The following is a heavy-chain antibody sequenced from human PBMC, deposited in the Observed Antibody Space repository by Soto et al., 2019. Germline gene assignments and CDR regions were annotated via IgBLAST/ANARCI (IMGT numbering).Heavy chain of an antibody. V-gene: IGHV1-2*02. CDR3: ARLRSSGWFYFDY. J-gene: IGHJ4*02. CDR1: GYTFTGDY. D-gene: IGHD6-19*01. Sequence: GASVKVSCKASGYTFTGDYMHWVRQAPGQGLEWMGWINPNSGGTNYAQKFQGRVTMTRDTSISTAYMELSRLRSDDTAVYYCARLRSSGWFYFDYWGQGTLVTVSS. CDR2: INPNSGGT.